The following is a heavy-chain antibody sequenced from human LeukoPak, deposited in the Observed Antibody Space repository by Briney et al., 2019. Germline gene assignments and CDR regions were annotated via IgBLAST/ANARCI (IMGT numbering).Heavy chain of an antibody. CDR2: SSYTGST. J-gene: IGHJ6*03. V-gene: IGHV4-59*01. CDR1: GGSITTYY. Sequence: SETLSLTCTVSGGSITTYYWSWIRQPPGKGLEWIGYSSYTGSTNYNPSLKSRVTISVDTSKSQFSLKVSSVTAADTAVYYCARDGEGSLWFGEFLPYYYYMDVWGKGTTVTISS. D-gene: IGHD3-10*01. CDR3: ARDGEGSLWFGEFLPYYYYMDV.